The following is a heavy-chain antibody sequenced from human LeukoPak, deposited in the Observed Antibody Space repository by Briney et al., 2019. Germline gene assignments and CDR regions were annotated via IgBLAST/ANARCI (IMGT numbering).Heavy chain of an antibody. CDR3: AKRGYDILTGYYPFDY. CDR2: IYSGGST. CDR1: GFTVSSNY. Sequence: PGGSLRLSCAASGFTVSSNYMSWVRQAPGKGLEWVSVIYSGGSTYYADSVKGRFTISRDNSKNTLYLQMNSLRAEDTAVYYCAKRGYDILTGYYPFDYWGQGTLVTVSS. D-gene: IGHD3-9*01. V-gene: IGHV3-53*01. J-gene: IGHJ4*02.